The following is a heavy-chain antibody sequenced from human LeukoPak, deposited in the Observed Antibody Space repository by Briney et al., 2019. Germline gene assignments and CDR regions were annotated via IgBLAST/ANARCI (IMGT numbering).Heavy chain of an antibody. CDR1: GGTFSSYA. D-gene: IGHD3-3*01. CDR2: INPNSGGT. J-gene: IGHJ4*02. CDR3: ARTYYDFWSGPWYYFDY. V-gene: IGHV1-2*02. Sequence: ASVKVSCKASGGTFSSYAISWVRQAPGQGLEWMGWINPNSGGTNYAQKFQGRVTMTRDTSISTAYMELSRLRSDDTAVYYCARTYYDFWSGPWYYFDYWGQGTLVTVSS.